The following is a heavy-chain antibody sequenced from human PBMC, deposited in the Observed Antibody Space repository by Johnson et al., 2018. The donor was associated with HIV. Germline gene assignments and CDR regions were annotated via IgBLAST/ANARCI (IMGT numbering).Heavy chain of an antibody. Sequence: VQLVESGGGVVQPGRSLRLSRAASGFTFSSYAVHWVRQAPGKGLEWVAIISYDGSNKYYADSVKGRFTISRDNSKDTLYLQMNSLRAEDTAVYYCARDPSYDMAHTDGFDIWGQGTMVTVSS. J-gene: IGHJ3*02. CDR1: GFTFSSYA. V-gene: IGHV3-30-3*01. D-gene: IGHD3-22*01. CDR2: ISYDGSNK. CDR3: ARDPSYDMAHTDGFDI.